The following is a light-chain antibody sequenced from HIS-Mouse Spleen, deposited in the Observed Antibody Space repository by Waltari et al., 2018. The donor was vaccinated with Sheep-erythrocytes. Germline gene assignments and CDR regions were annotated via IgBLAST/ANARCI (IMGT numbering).Light chain of an antibody. CDR2: LGS. J-gene: IGKJ2*01. CDR1: QSLLHSNGYNY. V-gene: IGKV2-28*01. Sequence: DIVMTQSPLSLPVTPGEPASISCRSIQSLLHSNGYNYLDWYLQTPGQSPQCLIYLGSNRASRGPDRFSGSGSGTDFTLKISRVEAEDGGVYYCMQALQTPLTFGQGTKLEIK. CDR3: MQALQTPLT.